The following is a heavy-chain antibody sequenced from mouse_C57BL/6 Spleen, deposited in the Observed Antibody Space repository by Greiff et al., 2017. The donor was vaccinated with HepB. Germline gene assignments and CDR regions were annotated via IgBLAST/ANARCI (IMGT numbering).Heavy chain of an antibody. D-gene: IGHD3-3*01. J-gene: IGHJ4*01. Sequence: VQLQQSGAELVKPGASVKMSCKASGYTFTSYWITWVKQRPGQGLEWIGDIYPGSGSTNYNEKFKSKATLTVDTSSSTAYMQLSSLTSEDSAVYYCARVEGQDYYAMDYWGQGTSVTVSS. V-gene: IGHV1-55*01. CDR3: ARVEGQDYYAMDY. CDR2: IYPGSGST. CDR1: GYTFTSYW.